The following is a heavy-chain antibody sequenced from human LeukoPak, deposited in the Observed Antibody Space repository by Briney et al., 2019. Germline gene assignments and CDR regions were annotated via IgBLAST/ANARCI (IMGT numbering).Heavy chain of an antibody. J-gene: IGHJ3*02. CDR1: GFTFSSYS. D-gene: IGHD5-12*01. V-gene: IGHV3-21*01. CDR3: ARVGSPGAFDI. CDR2: ISSSSHYM. Sequence: GGSLRLSCAASGFTFSSYSMNWVRQAPGKGLEWVSSISSSSHYMYYADSVKGRFTISRDNAKNSLYLQMNSLRAEDTAVYFCARVGSPGAFDIWGQGTMVTVSS.